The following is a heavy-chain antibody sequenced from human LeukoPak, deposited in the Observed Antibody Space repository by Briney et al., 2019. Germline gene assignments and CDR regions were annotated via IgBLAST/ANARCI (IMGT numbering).Heavy chain of an antibody. J-gene: IGHJ4*02. V-gene: IGHV3-15*01. D-gene: IGHD3-22*01. CDR3: TTDTFDSSGYCHDH. Sequence: GGSLRLSCAGSGITFSNAWMSWVRQAPGKGLEWVGRIKRKVDGETTDYAAPVKGRFTISRDDSKNTVYLQMNSLKTEDTAVYYCTTDTFDSSGYCHDHWGQGTLVTVSS. CDR1: GITFSNAW. CDR2: IKRKVDGETT.